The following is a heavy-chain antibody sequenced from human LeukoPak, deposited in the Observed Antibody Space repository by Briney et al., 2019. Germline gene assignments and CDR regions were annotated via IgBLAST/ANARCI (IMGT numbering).Heavy chain of an antibody. CDR3: ARVVGLTEYSSSWYSGYYYYMDV. CDR2: IIPIFGTA. D-gene: IGHD6-13*01. J-gene: IGHJ6*03. Sequence: SSVKVSFMASVGTFISYAISGVRQAPGQGGEWMGGIIPIFGTANYAQKFQDGVTNTADKSTGNAYMELSILRSEDTAVYSCARVVGLTEYSSSWYSGYYYYMDVWGKGTTVTVSS. CDR1: VGTFISYA. V-gene: IGHV1-69*06.